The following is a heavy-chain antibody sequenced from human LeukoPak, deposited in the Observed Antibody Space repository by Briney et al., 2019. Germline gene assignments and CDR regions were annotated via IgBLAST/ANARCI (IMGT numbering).Heavy chain of an antibody. CDR1: GGSISSSSYY. CDR2: IYYSGST. CDR3: ARPTSSSGAFDI. Sequence: SETLSLTCTVSGGSISSSSYYWGWIRQPSGKGLEWIGSIYYSGSTYYNPSLKSRVTISVDTSKNQFSLKLSSVTAADTAVYYCARPTSSSGAFDIWGQGTMVTVSS. V-gene: IGHV4-39*01. J-gene: IGHJ3*02. D-gene: IGHD6-6*01.